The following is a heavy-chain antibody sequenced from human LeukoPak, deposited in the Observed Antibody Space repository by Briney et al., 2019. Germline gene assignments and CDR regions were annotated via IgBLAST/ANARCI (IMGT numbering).Heavy chain of an antibody. CDR2: INPSGGST. CDR1: GYTFTSYY. V-gene: IGHV1-46*01. CDR3: ARGVGQLWLRFGYFDY. D-gene: IGHD5-18*01. Sequence: ASVKVSCKASGYTFTSYYMHWVRQAPGQGLEWMGIINPSGGSTSYAQKFQGRVTMTRDMSTSTVYMELSSLRSEGTAVYYCARGVGQLWLRFGYFDYWGQGTLVIVSS. J-gene: IGHJ4*02.